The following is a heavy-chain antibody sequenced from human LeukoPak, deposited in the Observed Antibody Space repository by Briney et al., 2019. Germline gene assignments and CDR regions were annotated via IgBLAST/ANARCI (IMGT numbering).Heavy chain of an antibody. CDR3: AKVLWFGEFDNWFDP. V-gene: IGHV3-21*01. CDR2: ISSSSSYI. Sequence: PGGSLRLSCAASGFTFSSYSLNWVRQAPGKGLEWVSSISSSSSYIYYADSVKGRFTTSRDNAKNSLYLQMNSLRAEDTAVYYCAKVLWFGEFDNWFDPWGQGTLVTVSS. D-gene: IGHD3-10*01. J-gene: IGHJ5*02. CDR1: GFTFSSYS.